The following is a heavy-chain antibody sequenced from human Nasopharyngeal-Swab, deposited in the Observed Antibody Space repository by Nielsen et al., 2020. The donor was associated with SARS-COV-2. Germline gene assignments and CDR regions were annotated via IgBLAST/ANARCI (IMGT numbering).Heavy chain of an antibody. CDR3: ATAYNGNYYWDY. J-gene: IGHJ4*02. CDR2: MYPRDSDT. CDR1: GYSFSSYW. V-gene: IGHV5-51*01. D-gene: IGHD1-7*01. Sequence: GESLKISCQGSGYSFSSYWIGWVCQMPGKGLEWMGIMYPRDSDTRYSPSFQGQVTISADKSISTAYLQWSSLKASDTAMYYCATAYNGNYYWDYWGQGTLVTVSS.